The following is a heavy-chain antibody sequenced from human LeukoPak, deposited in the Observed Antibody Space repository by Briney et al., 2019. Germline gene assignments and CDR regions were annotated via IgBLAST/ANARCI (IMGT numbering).Heavy chain of an antibody. J-gene: IGHJ4*02. CDR2: ISRNSTYI. CDR3: ASDEGNYFDY. CDR1: GFTFSSYI. Sequence: GGSLRLSCAASGFTFSSYIMNWVRQAPGKRLEWVASISRNSTYIHYADSVKGRFTISRDNARNSLFLQMNSLRAEDTAIYYCASDEGNYFDYWGQGTLVTVSS. V-gene: IGHV3-21*01.